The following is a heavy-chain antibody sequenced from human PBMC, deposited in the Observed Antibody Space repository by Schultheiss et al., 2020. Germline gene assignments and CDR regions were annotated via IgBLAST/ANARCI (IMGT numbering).Heavy chain of an antibody. Sequence: GESLKISCAASGFTFSSSAMSWVRQAPGKGLEWVSAISGSGGSTYYADSVKGRFTISRDNSKNTLYLHMNSLRPEDTAVYYCAKGRTGAPFDYWGQGTLVTVSS. CDR1: GFTFSSSA. J-gene: IGHJ4*02. V-gene: IGHV3-23*01. CDR2: ISGSGGST. CDR3: AKGRTGAPFDY. D-gene: IGHD4/OR15-4a*01.